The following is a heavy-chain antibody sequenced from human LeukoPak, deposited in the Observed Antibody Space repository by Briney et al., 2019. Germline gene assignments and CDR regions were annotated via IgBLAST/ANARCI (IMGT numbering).Heavy chain of an antibody. J-gene: IGHJ6*02. CDR2: INTNTGNP. Sequence: ASVKVSCKASGYTFTSYAMNWVRQAPGQGLEWMGWINTNTGNPTYAQGFTGRFVFSLDTSVSTAYLQISSLKAEDTAVYYCARDIVVPAATSFYGMDVWGQGTTVTVSS. D-gene: IGHD2-2*01. V-gene: IGHV7-4-1*02. CDR3: ARDIVVPAATSFYGMDV. CDR1: GYTFTSYA.